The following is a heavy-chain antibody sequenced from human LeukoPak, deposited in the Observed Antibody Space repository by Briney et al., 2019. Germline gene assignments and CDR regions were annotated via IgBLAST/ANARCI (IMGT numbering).Heavy chain of an antibody. Sequence: GGSLRLSCAASGFTFSSYAMSWVRQAPGKGLEWVSAISGSGGSTYYADSVKGRFTISRDNSKNTLYLQMNSLRAEDTAVYYRAKTRMSLLLWFGELFYSWGQGTLVTVSS. J-gene: IGHJ4*02. CDR1: GFTFSSYA. V-gene: IGHV3-23*01. D-gene: IGHD3-10*01. CDR3: AKTRMSLLLWFGELFYS. CDR2: ISGSGGST.